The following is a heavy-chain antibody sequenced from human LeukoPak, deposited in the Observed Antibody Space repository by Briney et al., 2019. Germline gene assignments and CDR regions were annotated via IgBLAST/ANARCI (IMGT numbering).Heavy chain of an antibody. CDR3: ARHPPTYYYDSKGAFDI. CDR1: GGSFSGYY. V-gene: IGHV4-34*01. CDR2: INHSGST. Sequence: SETLSLTCAVYGGSFSGYYWSWIRQPPGKGLEWIGEINHSGSTNYKPSLKSRVTISVDTSKNQFSLKLSSVTAADTAVYYCARHPPTYYYDSKGAFDIWGQGTMVTVSS. J-gene: IGHJ3*02. D-gene: IGHD3-22*01.